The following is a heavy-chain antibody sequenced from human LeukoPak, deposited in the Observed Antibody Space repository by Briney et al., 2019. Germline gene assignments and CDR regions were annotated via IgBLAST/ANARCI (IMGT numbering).Heavy chain of an antibody. D-gene: IGHD3-10*01. Sequence: PGGSLRLSCAASGFTVSSNYMSWVRRAPGKGLEWVSVIYSGGSTYYADSVKGRFTISRDNAKNSLYLQMNSLRAEDTALYYCAKATLSNYYGSGSYYFHHVPPDCWGQGTLVTVSS. CDR3: AKATLSNYYGSGSYYFHHVPPDC. CDR2: IYSGGST. V-gene: IGHV3-53*05. CDR1: GFTVSSNY. J-gene: IGHJ4*02.